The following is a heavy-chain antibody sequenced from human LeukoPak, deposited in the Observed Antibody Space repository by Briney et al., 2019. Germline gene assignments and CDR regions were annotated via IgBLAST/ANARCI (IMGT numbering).Heavy chain of an antibody. CDR2: INPSGGST. V-gene: IGHV1-46*01. J-gene: IGHJ4*02. CDR3: ARGRPIVVVVAAGFDY. CDR1: GYTFTSYY. D-gene: IGHD2-15*01. Sequence: GASVKVSCKASGYTFTSYYMHWVRQAPGQGLEWMGIINPSGGSTSYAQKFQGRVTMTRDMSTSTVYMELSSLRSEDTAVYYCARGRPIVVVVAAGFDYWGQGTLVTVSS.